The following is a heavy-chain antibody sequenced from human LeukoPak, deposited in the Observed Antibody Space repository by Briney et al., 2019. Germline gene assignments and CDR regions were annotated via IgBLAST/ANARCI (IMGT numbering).Heavy chain of an antibody. CDR3: ARDSASPDL. J-gene: IGHJ2*01. Sequence: SETLSLTCTVSGYSISSGYYWGWIRQPPGKGLEWIGSIYHSGSTYYDPSLKSRVTISVDTSKNQFSLKLSSVTAADTAVYYCARDSASPDLWGRGTLVTVSS. CDR1: GYSISSGYY. CDR2: IYHSGST. V-gene: IGHV4-38-2*02. D-gene: IGHD6-25*01.